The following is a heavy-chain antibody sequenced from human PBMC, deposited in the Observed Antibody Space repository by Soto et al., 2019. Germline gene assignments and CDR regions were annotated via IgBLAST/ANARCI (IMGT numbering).Heavy chain of an antibody. V-gene: IGHV3-33*01. CDR1: GFTFSSYG. Sequence: GGSLRLSCAASGFTFSSYGMHWVRQAPGKGLEWVAVIWDDGSNKYYADSVKGRFTISRDKSKNTQYLQMNSLRAEDTAVHYCAANKYYYGSGSPPARYYYYLDVWGKGTTVTVSS. D-gene: IGHD3-10*01. CDR3: AANKYYYGSGSPPARYYYYLDV. CDR2: IWDDGSNK. J-gene: IGHJ6*03.